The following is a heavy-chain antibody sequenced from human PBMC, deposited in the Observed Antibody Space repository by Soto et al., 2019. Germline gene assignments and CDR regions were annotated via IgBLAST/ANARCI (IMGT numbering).Heavy chain of an antibody. CDR1: GCTFSSFS. V-gene: IGHV3-21*01. Sequence: GGPLRLSWAASGCTFSSFSMNWVRQAPGKGLEWVSSISSSSSYIYYADSVKGRFTISRDMSKNQVSLQLNSVTPEDSAVYYCVRLIGNSWLDYWGQGTLVTVSS. CDR2: ISSSSSYI. J-gene: IGHJ5*01. D-gene: IGHD2-8*01. CDR3: VRLIGNSWLDY.